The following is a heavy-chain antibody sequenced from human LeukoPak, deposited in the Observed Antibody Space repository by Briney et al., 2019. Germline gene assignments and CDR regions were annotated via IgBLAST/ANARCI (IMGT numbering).Heavy chain of an antibody. V-gene: IGHV4-59*02. CDR3: ARIDYGDYNFYYYYMDV. D-gene: IGHD4-17*01. CDR2: ISSGNT. CDR1: GDSVSSYY. J-gene: IGHJ6*03. Sequence: SETLSLTCSASGDSVSSYYWSWIRQPPGKGLDWIGYISSGNTNYNPSLKSRVTISVDTSKNQFSLSLNSVTAADTAVYYCARIDYGDYNFYYYYMDVWGKGTTVTVSS.